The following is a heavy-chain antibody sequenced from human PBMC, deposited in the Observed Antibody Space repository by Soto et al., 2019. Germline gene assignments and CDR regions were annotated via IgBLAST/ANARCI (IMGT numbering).Heavy chain of an antibody. CDR3: ARDNDDFWSGYYRYYYMDV. J-gene: IGHJ6*03. D-gene: IGHD3-3*01. CDR1: GFTFSSYG. V-gene: IGHV3-33*01. CDR2: IWYDGSNK. Sequence: QVQLVESGGGVVQPGRSLRLSCAASGFTFSSYGMHWVRQAPGKGLEWVAVIWYDGSNKYYADSVKGRFTIYRDNSKNTLYLQMNSLSGEDTAVYYCARDNDDFWSGYYRYYYMDVWGKGTTVTVSS.